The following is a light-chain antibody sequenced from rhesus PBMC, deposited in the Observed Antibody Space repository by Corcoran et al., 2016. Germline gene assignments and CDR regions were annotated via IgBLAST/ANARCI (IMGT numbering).Light chain of an antibody. CDR3: QQYDDLPFT. J-gene: IGKJ3*01. V-gene: IGKV1-19*01. CDR1: QGIISW. Sequence: DIQMTQSPSSLSASVGDKITITCHASQGIISWLAWYQQQPGKAPKPLTYYASSLQSGVPSRFSGRGSGTDYTLTISSLQPEDCATYYWQQYDDLPFTFGPGTKLDIK. CDR2: YAS.